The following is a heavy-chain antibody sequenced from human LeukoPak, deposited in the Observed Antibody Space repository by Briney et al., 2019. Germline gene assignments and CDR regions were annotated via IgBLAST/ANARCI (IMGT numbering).Heavy chain of an antibody. D-gene: IGHD3-22*01. CDR2: IYHSGST. V-gene: IGHV4-30-2*01. Sequence: SETLSLTCIVSGGSISRGGYYWSWIRQPPGKGLEWVAYIYHSGSTSYNPSLKSRVTISVDRSRNQFSLRLSSVTAADTAIYYCARDHEGSSGHWYFDLWGRGTLVTVSS. CDR1: GGSISRGGYY. CDR3: ARDHEGSSGHWYFDL. J-gene: IGHJ2*01.